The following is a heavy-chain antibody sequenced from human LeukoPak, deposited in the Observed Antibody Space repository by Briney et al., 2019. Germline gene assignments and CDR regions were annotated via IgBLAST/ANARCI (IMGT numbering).Heavy chain of an antibody. J-gene: IGHJ4*02. V-gene: IGHV1-24*01. CDR1: GYTLTELS. D-gene: IGHD2-2*01. CDR3: SAAVVVPAATVTFDY. Sequence: ASVKVSCKVSGYTLTELSMHWVRQAPGKGLEWMGGFDPEDGETIYAQKFQGRVTMTEDTSTDTAYMELSSLRSEDTAVYYCSAAVVVPAATVTFDYWGQGTLVTVSS. CDR2: FDPEDGET.